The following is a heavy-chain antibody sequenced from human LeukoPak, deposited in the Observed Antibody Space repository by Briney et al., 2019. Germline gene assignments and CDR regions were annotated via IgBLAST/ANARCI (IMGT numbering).Heavy chain of an antibody. Sequence: PGGSLRLSCAASGFTFSSYEMNWVRQAPGKGLEWASYISSSGSTIYYADSVKGRFTISRDNAKNSLYLQMNSLRAEDTAVYYCAREVIGIAAAAHQGAFDIWGQGTMVTVSS. J-gene: IGHJ3*02. CDR2: ISSSGSTI. CDR3: AREVIGIAAAAHQGAFDI. CDR1: GFTFSSYE. D-gene: IGHD6-13*01. V-gene: IGHV3-48*03.